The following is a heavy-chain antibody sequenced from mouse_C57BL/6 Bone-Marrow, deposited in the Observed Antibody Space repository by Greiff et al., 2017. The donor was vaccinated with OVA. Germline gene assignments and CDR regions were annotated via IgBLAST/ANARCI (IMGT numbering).Heavy chain of an antibody. CDR2: ISSGGDDI. CDR3: TSGYYAMDY. J-gene: IGHJ4*01. V-gene: IGHV5-9-1*02. Sequence: EVKLVESGEGLVKPGGSLTLSCEASGFTFSSYAMSWVRQTPEKRLEWVAYISSGGDDIYYEDTVKGRFTISRDNSRNTLYLQMSSRKSEDAAMYYCTSGYYAMDYWGQGTSVTVSS. CDR1: GFTFSSYA.